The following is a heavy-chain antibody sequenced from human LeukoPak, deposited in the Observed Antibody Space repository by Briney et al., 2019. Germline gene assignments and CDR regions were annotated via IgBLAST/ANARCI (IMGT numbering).Heavy chain of an antibody. V-gene: IGHV3-53*01. J-gene: IGHJ4*02. CDR2: IYSGGST. CDR3: ARSRRGSSWYSDY. D-gene: IGHD6-13*01. Sequence: GGSLRLSCAASGFTVSSNYMSWVRQAPGKGLEWVSVIYSGGSTYYADSVKGRFTISRDNSKNTLYLQMNSLRAEDTAVYYCARSRRGSSWYSDYWGQGTLVTVSS. CDR1: GFTVSSNY.